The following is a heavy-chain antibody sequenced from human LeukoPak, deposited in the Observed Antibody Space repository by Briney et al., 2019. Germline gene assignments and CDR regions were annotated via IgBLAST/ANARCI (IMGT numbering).Heavy chain of an antibody. CDR2: ISWNSDMI. V-gene: IGHV3-9*03. J-gene: IGHJ4*02. CDR1: GFTFDDYA. Sequence: GGSLRLSCAASGFTFDDYAMHWVRQAPGKGLEWVSGISWNSDMIGYADSVKGRFTISRDNAENSLYLQMNSLRAEDMALYYCAKSKYLGGSYDYWGQGTLVTVSS. D-gene: IGHD3-10*01. CDR3: AKSKYLGGSYDY.